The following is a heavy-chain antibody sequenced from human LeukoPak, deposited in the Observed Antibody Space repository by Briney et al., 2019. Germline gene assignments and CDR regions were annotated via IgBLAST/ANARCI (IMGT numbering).Heavy chain of an antibody. CDR1: GGTFSSYA. V-gene: IGHV1-69*13. Sequence: SVKVSCKASGGTFSSYAISWVRQAPGQGLEWMGGIIPIFGTANYAQKFQGRVTITADESTSTAYMELSSLRSEDTAVYYCARDLGYCSSTSCYEGDYWGQGTLVTVSS. J-gene: IGHJ4*02. CDR3: ARDLGYCSSTSCYEGDY. CDR2: IIPIFGTA. D-gene: IGHD2-2*01.